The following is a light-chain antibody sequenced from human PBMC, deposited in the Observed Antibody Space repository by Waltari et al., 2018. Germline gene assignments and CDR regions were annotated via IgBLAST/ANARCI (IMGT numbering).Light chain of an antibody. CDR1: QSVGRS. CDR2: DTA. J-gene: IGKJ1*01. V-gene: IGKV3-20*01. CDR3: QHYVNLPVT. Sequence: EIVLTQSPCTLSLSTGERATLSCRASQSVGRSLAWYQQKPGQAPRLLIYDTAIRATGTPSRFSGSGSGTDFSLAISSLDPEDFSVYFCQHYVNLPVTFGQGTKVEI.